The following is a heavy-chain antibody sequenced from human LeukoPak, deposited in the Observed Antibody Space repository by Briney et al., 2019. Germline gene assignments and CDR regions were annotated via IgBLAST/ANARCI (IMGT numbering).Heavy chain of an antibody. Sequence: ASVKVSCKASGYTFTSYGISWVRQAPGQGLEWMGWISAYNGNTNYAQKFQGRVTITRNTSISTAYMELSSLRSEDTAVYYCARAGLGTLIDYWGQGTLVTVSS. D-gene: IGHD1-1*01. CDR3: ARAGLGTLIDY. V-gene: IGHV1-18*01. CDR1: GYTFTSYG. CDR2: ISAYNGNT. J-gene: IGHJ4*02.